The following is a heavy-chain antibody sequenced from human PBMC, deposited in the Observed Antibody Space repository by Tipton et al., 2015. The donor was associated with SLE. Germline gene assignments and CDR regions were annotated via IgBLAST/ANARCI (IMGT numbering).Heavy chain of an antibody. CDR3: ARAYGDYDAFDV. CDR2: ISHTWST. J-gene: IGHJ3*01. D-gene: IGHD4-17*01. Sequence: TLSLTCTVSGASFSFYYWNWVRQPPGRGLEWVGYISHTWSTNYNPSLKSRVSISVDMSKNQISLNLNPVTAAYTAVYYCARAYGDYDAFDVWGQGTMVTVSS. CDR1: GASFSFYY. V-gene: IGHV4-59*01.